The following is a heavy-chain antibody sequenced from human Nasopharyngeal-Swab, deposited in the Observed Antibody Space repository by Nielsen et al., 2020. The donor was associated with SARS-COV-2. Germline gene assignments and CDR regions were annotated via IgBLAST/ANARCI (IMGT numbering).Heavy chain of an antibody. CDR2: INAGNGNT. J-gene: IGHJ6*02. V-gene: IGHV1-3*01. Sequence: ASVKVSCKASGYTFTSYGISWVRQAPGQRLEWMGWINAGNGNTKYSQKFQGRVTITRDTSASTAYMELSSLRSEDTAVYYCARLKAVADYYGMDVWGQGTTVTVSS. CDR1: GYTFTSYG. CDR3: ARLKAVADYYGMDV. D-gene: IGHD6-19*01.